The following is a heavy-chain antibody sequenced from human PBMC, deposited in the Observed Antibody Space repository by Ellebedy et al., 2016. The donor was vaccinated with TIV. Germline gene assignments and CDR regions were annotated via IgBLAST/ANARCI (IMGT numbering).Heavy chain of an antibody. J-gene: IGHJ4*02. V-gene: IGHV1-24*01. Sequence: ASVKVSCKASGYTFTSYYMHWVRQAPGKGLEWMGGFDPEDGETIYAQKFQGRVTMTEDTSTDTAYMELSSLRSEDTAVYYCARGRMFATNYILDSWGQGTLVTVSS. CDR2: FDPEDGET. CDR3: ARGRMFATNYILDS. D-gene: IGHD4/OR15-4a*01. CDR1: GYTFTSYY.